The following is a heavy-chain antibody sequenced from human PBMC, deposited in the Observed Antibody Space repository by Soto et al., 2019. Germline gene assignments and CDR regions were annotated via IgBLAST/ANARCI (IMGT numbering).Heavy chain of an antibody. CDR3: AGRYGYYFDS. D-gene: IGHD3-9*01. CDR1: GGSFSGYY. Sequence: PSETLSLTCAVYGGSFSGYYWSWMRQPPGKGLEWIGGINHSGSTNYNPSLKSRVTISVDTSKNQLSLKLSSVTAADTAVYYCAGRYGYYFDSWGQRALVTVSS. J-gene: IGHJ4*02. CDR2: INHSGST. V-gene: IGHV4-34*01.